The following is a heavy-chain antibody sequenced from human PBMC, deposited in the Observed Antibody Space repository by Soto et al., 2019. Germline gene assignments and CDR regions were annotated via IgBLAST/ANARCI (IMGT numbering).Heavy chain of an antibody. CDR1: GGSISSSSYY. J-gene: IGHJ6*02. CDR2: IYYSGST. Sequence: SETLSLTCTVSGGSISSSSYYWGWIRQPPGKGLEWIGSIYYSGSTYYNPSLKIRVTISVDTAKNQFSLKLSSVTAADTAVYYCARDHPGLGTTYDYYYGMDVWGQGTTVTVSS. V-gene: IGHV4-39*07. CDR3: ARDHPGLGTTYDYYYGMDV. D-gene: IGHD1-7*01.